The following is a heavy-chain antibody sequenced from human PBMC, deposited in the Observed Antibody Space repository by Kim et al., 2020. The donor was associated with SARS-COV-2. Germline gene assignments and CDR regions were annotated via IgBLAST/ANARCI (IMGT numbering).Heavy chain of an antibody. J-gene: IGHJ4*02. D-gene: IGHD3-9*01. Sequence: GGSLRLSCAASGFTFNLFPMHWIRQAPVKGLEWVTVISYDGGHKYYADSVKGRFTISRDNSKNTHYLQMNSLSAEDTAVYYCARSPNRPFDIWGQGTLVTVSS. CDR1: GFTFNLFP. CDR3: ARSPNRPFDI. V-gene: IGHV3-30*04. CDR2: ISYDGGHK.